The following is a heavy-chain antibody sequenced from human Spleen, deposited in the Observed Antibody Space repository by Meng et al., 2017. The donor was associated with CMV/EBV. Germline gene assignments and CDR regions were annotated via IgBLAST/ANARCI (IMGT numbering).Heavy chain of an antibody. D-gene: IGHD5-12*01. Sequence: GESLKISCVMSGFTLSSYGMHWVRQAPGKGLEWVDFIRSDGSNTYYADSVKGRFTISRDNSNNTLYLQMTSLRAEDTAVYYCANRYSGYEDVWYFDYWGQGTLVTVSS. V-gene: IGHV3-30*02. CDR3: ANRYSGYEDVWYFDY. CDR1: GFTLSSYG. CDR2: IRSDGSNT. J-gene: IGHJ4*02.